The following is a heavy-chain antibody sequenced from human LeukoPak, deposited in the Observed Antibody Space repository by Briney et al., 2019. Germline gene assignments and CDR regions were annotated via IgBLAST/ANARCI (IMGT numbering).Heavy chain of an antibody. Sequence: NPSETLSLTCAVYGGSFSGYYWSWIRQPPGKGLEWIGEINHSGSTNYNPSLKSRVTISVDTSKNQFSLKLSSVTAADTAVYYCASFPNSTVTTGTGSHARYFQHWGQGTLVTVSS. CDR3: ASFPNSTVTTGTGSHARYFQH. CDR1: GGSFSGYY. D-gene: IGHD4-17*01. J-gene: IGHJ1*01. CDR2: INHSGST. V-gene: IGHV4-34*01.